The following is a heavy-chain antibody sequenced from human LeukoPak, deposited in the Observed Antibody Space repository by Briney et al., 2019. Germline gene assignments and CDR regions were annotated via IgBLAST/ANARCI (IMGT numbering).Heavy chain of an antibody. V-gene: IGHV4-39*02. J-gene: IGHJ4*02. CDR3: ARRDVGYYDFWSGYDFDY. CDR2: IYYSGST. D-gene: IGHD3-3*01. CDR1: GGSISSSSYY. Sequence: SETLSLTCTVSGGSISSSSYYWGWIRQPPGKGLEWIGSIYYSGSTYYNPSLKSRVTISVDTSKNHFSLKLSSVTAADTAVYYCARRDVGYYDFWSGYDFDYWGQGILVTVSS.